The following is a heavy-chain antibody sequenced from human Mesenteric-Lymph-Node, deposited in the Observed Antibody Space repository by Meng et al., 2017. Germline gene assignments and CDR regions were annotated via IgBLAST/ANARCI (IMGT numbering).Heavy chain of an antibody. CDR2: IYLTDSDT. V-gene: IGHV5-51*01. CDR3: ARGDTAMVMDV. J-gene: IGHJ6*02. D-gene: IGHD5-18*01. Sequence: GESLKISCKGSGYSFTNYWIAWVRQMPGKGLEWMGMIYLTDSDTRYSPSFQGQVTISADKSISTAYLQWSSLKASDTAMYYCARGDTAMVMDVWGQGTTVTVSS. CDR1: GYSFTNYW.